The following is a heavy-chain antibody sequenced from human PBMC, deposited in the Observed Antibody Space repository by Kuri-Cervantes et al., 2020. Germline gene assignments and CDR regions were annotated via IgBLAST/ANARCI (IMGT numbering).Heavy chain of an antibody. Sequence: GGSLRLSCAASGFTFDDYAMHWVRQAPGKGLEWVSGISWNSGSIGYADSVKGRFTISRDNAKNSLYLQMNSLRAEDTALYYCAKGRDYYDSSGYTPDAFDIWGQGTMVTVSS. CDR1: GFTFDDYA. CDR2: ISWNSGSI. V-gene: IGHV3-9*01. CDR3: AKGRDYYDSSGYTPDAFDI. J-gene: IGHJ3*02. D-gene: IGHD3-22*01.